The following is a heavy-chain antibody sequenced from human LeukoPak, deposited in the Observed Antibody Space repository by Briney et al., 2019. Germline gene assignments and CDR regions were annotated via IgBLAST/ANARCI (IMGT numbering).Heavy chain of an antibody. D-gene: IGHD2-2*01. CDR1: GFIFRNYE. CDR3: TRADIDCSSTSCYLY. Sequence: PGGSLRLSCTASGFIFRNYEMKWVRQAPGKGLEWVGFIRSKAYGGTTEYAASVKGRFTISRDDSKSIAYLQMNSLKTEDTAVYYCTRADIDCSSTSCYLYWGQGTLVTVSS. CDR2: IRSKAYGGTT. J-gene: IGHJ4*02. V-gene: IGHV3-49*04.